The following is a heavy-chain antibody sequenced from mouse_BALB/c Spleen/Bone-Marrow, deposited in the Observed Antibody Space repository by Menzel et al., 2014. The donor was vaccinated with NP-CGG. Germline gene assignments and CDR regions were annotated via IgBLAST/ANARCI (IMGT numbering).Heavy chain of an antibody. Sequence: EVQLQQSGTVLARPGASVKMSCKASGYTFTSYWVHWVKQRPGQGLEWIGTIYPGKSDTTYNQKLKGKAKLTAVTSTSTAYMELSSLTNEDSAVYYCTTLARNYFDYWGQGTTLTVSS. CDR1: GYTFTSYW. D-gene: IGHD3-1*01. J-gene: IGHJ2*01. CDR3: TTLARNYFDY. CDR2: IYPGKSDT. V-gene: IGHV1-5*01.